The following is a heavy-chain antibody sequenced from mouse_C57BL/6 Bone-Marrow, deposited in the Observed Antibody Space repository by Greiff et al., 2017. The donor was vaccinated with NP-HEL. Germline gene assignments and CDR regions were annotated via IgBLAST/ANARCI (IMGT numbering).Heavy chain of an antibody. CDR2: ISNGGGST. D-gene: IGHD1-1*01. V-gene: IGHV5-12*01. CDR1: GFTFSDYY. CDR3: ARVYYYGSSYWYWYFDV. Sequence: EVQLVESGGGLVQPGGSLKLSCAASGFTFSDYYMYWVRQTPEKRLEWVAYISNGGGSTYYPDTVKGRFTLSRDNAKNTLYLQMSRLKSEDTAMYYCARVYYYGSSYWYWYFDVWGTGTTVTVSS. J-gene: IGHJ1*03.